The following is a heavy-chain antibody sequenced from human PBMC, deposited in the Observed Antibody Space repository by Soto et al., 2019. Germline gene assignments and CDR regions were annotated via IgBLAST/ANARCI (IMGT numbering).Heavy chain of an antibody. Sequence: SETLSLTCRVSGGSLRSGDYYWSWIRQPPGKGLEWIGYIYYSGSTYYNPSLKSRVTISVDTSKNQFSLKLSSVTAADTAVYYCAREDTTVTTIHWGQGTLVTVSS. V-gene: IGHV4-30-4*01. J-gene: IGHJ4*02. CDR1: GGSLRSGDYY. D-gene: IGHD4-4*01. CDR2: IYYSGST. CDR3: AREDTTVTTIH.